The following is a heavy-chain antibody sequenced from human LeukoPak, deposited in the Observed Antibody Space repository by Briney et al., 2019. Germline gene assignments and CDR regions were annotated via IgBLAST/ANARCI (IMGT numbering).Heavy chain of an antibody. CDR1: GGSISSGGYY. Sequence: SQTLSLTCTVSGGSISSGGYYWSWIRQPPGRGLEWIGYIDYSGTTYYNPSLKGRVTISGDRSKNHLSLKLNSVTAADTAVYYCARARYDFLTGYRYYYYYMDVWGKGTTVTVSS. J-gene: IGHJ6*03. D-gene: IGHD3/OR15-3a*01. CDR3: ARARYDFLTGYRYYYYYMDV. CDR2: IDYSGTT. V-gene: IGHV4-30-2*01.